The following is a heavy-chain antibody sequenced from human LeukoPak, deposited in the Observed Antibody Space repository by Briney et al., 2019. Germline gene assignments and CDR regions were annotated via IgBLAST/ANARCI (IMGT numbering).Heavy chain of an antibody. CDR3: ARAPVSDYFDY. CDR2: IYYSGST. D-gene: IGHD2-21*01. J-gene: IGHJ4*02. CDR1: GGSISSYY. Sequence: SETLSLTCTVSGGSISSYYWNWIRQPPGKGLEWIGYIYYSGSTNYNPSLKSRVTISVDTSKNQFSLKLSSVTAADTAVYYCARAPVSDYFDYWGQGTLVTVSS. V-gene: IGHV4-59*01.